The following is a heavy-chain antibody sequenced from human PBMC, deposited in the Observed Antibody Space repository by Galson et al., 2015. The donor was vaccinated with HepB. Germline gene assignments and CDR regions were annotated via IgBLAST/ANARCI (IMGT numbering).Heavy chain of an antibody. CDR1: GYTFTSYD. Sequence: SVKVSCKASGYTFTSYDINWVRQATGQGLEWMGWMNPNSGNTGYAQKFQGRVTMTRNTSISTAYMELSSLRSEDTAVYYCARATRRQQLGTGLYYFDYWGQGTLVTVSS. D-gene: IGHD6-13*01. V-gene: IGHV1-8*01. CDR2: MNPNSGNT. CDR3: ARATRRQQLGTGLYYFDY. J-gene: IGHJ4*02.